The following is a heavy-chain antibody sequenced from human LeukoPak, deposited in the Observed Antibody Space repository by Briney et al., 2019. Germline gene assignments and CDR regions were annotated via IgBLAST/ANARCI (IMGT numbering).Heavy chain of an antibody. J-gene: IGHJ4*02. Sequence: GGSLTLSCVASGFTFSRNLLSWVRQAPGKGLEGVDNIKQDGSEKYYVDSVKGRFTISRDNAKNSLYLHMNGLRAEYTAVYYCARVPSGGDYRYYFEYWGQGTLVTVSS. D-gene: IGHD2-21*02. CDR3: ARVPSGGDYRYYFEY. CDR2: IKQDGSEK. V-gene: IGHV3-7*01. CDR1: GFTFSRNL.